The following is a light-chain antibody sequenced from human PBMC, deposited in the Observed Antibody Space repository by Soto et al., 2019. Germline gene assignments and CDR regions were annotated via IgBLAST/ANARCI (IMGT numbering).Light chain of an antibody. CDR2: DVT. CDR1: SSDVGGYDY. CDR3: CSYGGSFPYV. J-gene: IGLJ1*01. V-gene: IGLV2-11*01. Sequence: QSVLTQPPSVSGSPGQSVTISCTGTSSDVGGYDYVSWYQQRPGKAPKLLIYDVTKRPSGVPDRFSGSKSGNTASLTISGLQAADEADFYCCSYGGSFPYVFGTGTKVTV.